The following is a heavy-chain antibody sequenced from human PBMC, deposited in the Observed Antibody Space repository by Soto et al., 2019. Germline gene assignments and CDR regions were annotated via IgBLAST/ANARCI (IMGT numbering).Heavy chain of an antibody. CDR1: GYTFTNFG. J-gene: IGHJ4*02. D-gene: IGHD3-16*01. CDR3: ARGGTPIDY. CDR2: ISAYNGNT. V-gene: IGHV1-18*01. Sequence: QVQLVQSGAEVKKPGASVKVSCKTSGYTFTNFGLSWVRQAPGQGREWMGWISAYNGNTNYAQNFQGRVTMTTDTSTRTASMELRSLRSDDTAVYCARGGTPIDYWGQGTLVTVSS.